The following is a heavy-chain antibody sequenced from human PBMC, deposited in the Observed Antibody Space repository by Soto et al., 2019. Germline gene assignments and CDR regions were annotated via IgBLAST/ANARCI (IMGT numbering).Heavy chain of an antibody. Sequence: GASVKVSCKASGYTFTSYAMHWVRQAPGQRLEWMGWINAGNGNTKYSQKFQGRVTITRDTSASTAYMELSSLRSEDTAVYYCAIDRVATSYYYYYYMDVWGKGTTVTVSS. D-gene: IGHD5-12*01. CDR1: GYTFTSYA. V-gene: IGHV1-3*01. CDR2: INAGNGNT. J-gene: IGHJ6*03. CDR3: AIDRVATSYYYYYYMDV.